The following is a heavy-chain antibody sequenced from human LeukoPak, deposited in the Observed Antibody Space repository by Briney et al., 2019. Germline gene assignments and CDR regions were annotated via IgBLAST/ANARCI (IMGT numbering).Heavy chain of an antibody. V-gene: IGHV3-21*01. CDR3: TRDGVATTSFFGYFDY. CDR2: ISSGSSYI. J-gene: IGHJ4*02. D-gene: IGHD3-3*01. Sequence: GGSLRLSCAASGFTFSSFSMNWVRQAPGKGLEWVSSISSGSSYIYYADSVRGRFTISRDNSKNTLDLQMNSLRAEDTAFYYCTRDGVATTSFFGYFDYWGQGALVTVSS. CDR1: GFTFSSFS.